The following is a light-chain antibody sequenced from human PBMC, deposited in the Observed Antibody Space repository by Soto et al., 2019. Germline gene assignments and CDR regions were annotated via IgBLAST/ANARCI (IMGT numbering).Light chain of an antibody. CDR2: DAS. CDR1: QSVRSY. CDR3: QQRTNWPSST. V-gene: IGKV3-11*01. J-gene: IGKJ5*01. Sequence: EIVLTQSPATLSLSPGERATLSCRASQSVRSYLAWYQQKPGQAPRLLIYDASSRATGIPARFSGSGSGTDFTLTISSLEPEDFAVYYCQQRTNWPSSTFGQGTRLEIK.